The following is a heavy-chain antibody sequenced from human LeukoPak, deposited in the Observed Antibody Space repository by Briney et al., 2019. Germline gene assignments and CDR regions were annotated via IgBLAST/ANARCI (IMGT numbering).Heavy chain of an antibody. V-gene: IGHV3-64*01. CDR1: GFTFSSYA. CDR2: IGSNGGST. J-gene: IGHJ6*03. D-gene: IGHD3-10*01. CDR3: ARGGSGSYHNYYMEV. Sequence: GGSLRLSCAASGFTFSSYAMHWVRQAPGKGLEYVSAIGSNGGSTYYANSVKGRFTISRDNAKNSLYLQMNSLRAEDTAVYYYARGGSGSYHNYYMEVWGKGTTVTVSS.